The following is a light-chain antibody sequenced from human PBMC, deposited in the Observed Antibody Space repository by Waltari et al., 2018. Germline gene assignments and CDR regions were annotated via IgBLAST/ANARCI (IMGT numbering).Light chain of an antibody. Sequence: IQLTQSPSSLSASVGDRVTITCRASQAITNYLNWYQHKSGRAPKLLIYDASKLEAGGPSRFSGSTSETDLTFTISSLQPEDVGTYYCQRYDNLPMFAFGPGTE. J-gene: IGKJ3*01. V-gene: IGKV1-33*01. CDR1: QAITNY. CDR3: QRYDNLPMFA. CDR2: DAS.